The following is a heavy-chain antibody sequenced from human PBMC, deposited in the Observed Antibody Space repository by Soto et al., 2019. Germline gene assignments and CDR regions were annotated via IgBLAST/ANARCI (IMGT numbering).Heavy chain of an antibody. CDR1: GGSISSGGYY. D-gene: IGHD4-4*01. Sequence: SETLSLSCIVSGGSISSGGYYWRWMRQHPGKGLEWIGYIYYSGSTYYNPSLKSRVTISVDTSKNQFSLKLSSVTAADTAVYYCARGMMTTVTTCWFDPWGQGTLVTVSS. CDR2: IYYSGST. CDR3: ARGMMTTVTTCWFDP. J-gene: IGHJ5*02. V-gene: IGHV4-31*03.